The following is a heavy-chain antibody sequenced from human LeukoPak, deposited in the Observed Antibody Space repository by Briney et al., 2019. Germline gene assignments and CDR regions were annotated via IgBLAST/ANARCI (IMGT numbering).Heavy chain of an antibody. CDR1: GYTFTGYY. Sequence: ASVKVSCKASGYTFTGYYMHWVRQAPGQGLEWMGWINPNSGGTNYAQKFQGRVTMTRDTSISTAYMELSRLRSDDTAVYYCAREFGEEVPAAAIHYSRFDPWGQGTLVTVSS. CDR3: AREFGEEVPAAAIHYSRFDP. V-gene: IGHV1-2*02. D-gene: IGHD2-2*01. CDR2: INPNSGGT. J-gene: IGHJ5*02.